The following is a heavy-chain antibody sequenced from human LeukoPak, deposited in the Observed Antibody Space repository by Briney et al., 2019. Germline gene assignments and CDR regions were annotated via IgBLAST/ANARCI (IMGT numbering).Heavy chain of an antibody. CDR1: GGSFSGYY. D-gene: IGHD3-10*01. CDR2: ISHSGST. Sequence: SETLSLTCAVYGGSFSGYYWNWIRQPPGKGLEWIGEISHSGSTNYNPSLKSRVTISVDTSKNQFSLKLSSVTAADTAVYYCARDNILGSGSGSYLRGYYYYYMDVWGKGTTVTISS. CDR3: ARDNILGSGSGSYLRGYYYYYMDV. V-gene: IGHV4-34*01. J-gene: IGHJ6*03.